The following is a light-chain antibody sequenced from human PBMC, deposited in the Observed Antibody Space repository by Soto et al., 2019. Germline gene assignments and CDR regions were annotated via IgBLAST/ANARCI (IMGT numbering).Light chain of an antibody. CDR1: QGIYNY. CDR2: AAS. Sequence: DIQMTQSPPSLSASVGDRVTITCRASQGIYNYLAWYQQKPGQVPKVLIYAASILQSGVASRFSGSGSGTDFTLTISSLQPEDVATYYCQQYNSVPFTFGPGTKVDIK. CDR3: QQYNSVPFT. J-gene: IGKJ3*01. V-gene: IGKV1-27*01.